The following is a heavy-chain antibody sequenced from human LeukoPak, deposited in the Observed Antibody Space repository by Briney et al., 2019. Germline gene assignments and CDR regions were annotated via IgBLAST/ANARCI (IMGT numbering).Heavy chain of an antibody. D-gene: IGHD3-10*01. V-gene: IGHV3-30-3*01. CDR1: GFTFSSYA. J-gene: IGHJ4*02. CDR2: ISYDGSNK. CDR3: ARVIPRITMVRGPFDY. Sequence: PGRSLRLSCAASGFTFSSYAMHWVRQAPGKGLEWVAVISYDGSNKYYADSVKGRFTISRDNSKNTLYLQMSSLRAEDTAVYYCARVIPRITMVRGPFDYWGQGTLVTVSS.